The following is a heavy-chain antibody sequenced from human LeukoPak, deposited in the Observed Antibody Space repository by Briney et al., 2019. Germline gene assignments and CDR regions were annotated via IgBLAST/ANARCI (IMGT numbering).Heavy chain of an antibody. D-gene: IGHD2-8*02. CDR2: IRFDGRDE. Sequence: GGSLRLSCAASGFTFSNYAMNWVRQAPGKGLEWVAFIRFDGRDEYYVDSLKGRFTISRDNSKNTVYLQMNSLTSEDTALYYCAKDKSQVGVDSASTLVDHWGQGTLVIVSS. J-gene: IGHJ4*02. V-gene: IGHV3-30*02. CDR1: GFTFSNYA. CDR3: AKDKSQVGVDSASTLVDH.